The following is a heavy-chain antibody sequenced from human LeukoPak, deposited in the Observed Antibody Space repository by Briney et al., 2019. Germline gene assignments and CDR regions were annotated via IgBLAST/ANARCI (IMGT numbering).Heavy chain of an antibody. Sequence: SETLSLTCAVPGGSITGHYWSWIRQPAEKRVEWIGRIHTSGTTSYNHSLKSRVTMSVDTSKNQFSLKLSSVTTANTAIYYCARGGVVVAAATFDHWGQGTLVTVSS. V-gene: IGHV4-4*07. J-gene: IGHJ4*02. CDR1: GGSITGHY. D-gene: IGHD2-15*01. CDR2: IHTSGTT. CDR3: ARGGVVVAAATFDH.